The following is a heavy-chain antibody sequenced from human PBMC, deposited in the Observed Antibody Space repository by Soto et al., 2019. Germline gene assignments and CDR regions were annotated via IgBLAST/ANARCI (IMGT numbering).Heavy chain of an antibody. CDR1: GFTFSMFS. J-gene: IGHJ6*02. V-gene: IGHV3-64D*06. Sequence: GGSLRLSCSASGFTFSMFSMHWVRQAPGKGLEYVSGISSNGDSTYYADSVKGRFTISRDNSKNTLYLQMSSLRAVDTAVYYCARDLTGYAMDVWGQGTTVTVSS. D-gene: IGHD3-9*01. CDR2: ISSNGDST. CDR3: ARDLTGYAMDV.